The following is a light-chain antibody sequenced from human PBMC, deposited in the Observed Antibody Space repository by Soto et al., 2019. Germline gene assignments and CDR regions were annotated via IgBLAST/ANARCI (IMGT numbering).Light chain of an antibody. J-gene: IGKJ2*01. CDR1: QSVSSSY. Sequence: EIVLTQSPGTLSLSPGERATLSCRASQSVSSSYLAWYQQKPGQAPRLLIYGASSRATGIPDRCSGSGSGTDFTLPISRLEREDFAVYYCQQYGSSRPYTFGQGTMLEIK. CDR3: QQYGSSRPYT. CDR2: GAS. V-gene: IGKV3-20*01.